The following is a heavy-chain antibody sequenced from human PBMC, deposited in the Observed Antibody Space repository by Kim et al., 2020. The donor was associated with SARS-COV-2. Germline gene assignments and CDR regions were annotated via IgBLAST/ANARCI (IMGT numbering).Heavy chain of an antibody. J-gene: IGHJ4*02. CDR3: ARSKGDY. V-gene: IGHV4-31*02. CDR2: SSGGT. Sequence: SSGGTYYNPSLKSRVTISVDTSKNQFSLKLSSVTAADTAVYYCARSKGDYWGQGTLVTVSS.